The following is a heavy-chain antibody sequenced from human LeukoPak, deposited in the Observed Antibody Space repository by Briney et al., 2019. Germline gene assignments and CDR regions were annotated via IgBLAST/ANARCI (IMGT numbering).Heavy chain of an antibody. CDR2: IYYSGST. CDR3: ARLGDSSGYYAFDY. CDR1: GGSISNYY. V-gene: IGHV4-59*12. D-gene: IGHD3-22*01. Sequence: SETLSLTCTVSGGSISNYYWSWIRQPPGKELEWIGYIYYSGSTNYNPSLKSRVTISVDTSKNQFSLKLSSVTAADTAVYYCARLGDSSGYYAFDYWGQGTLVTVSS. J-gene: IGHJ4*02.